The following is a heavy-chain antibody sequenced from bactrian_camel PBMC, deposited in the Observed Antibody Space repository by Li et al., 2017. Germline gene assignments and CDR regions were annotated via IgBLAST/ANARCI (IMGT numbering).Heavy chain of an antibody. CDR1: AFTFISND. CDR2: INGGGGST. CDR3: VRGRGSGSRVKWTYDY. Sequence: SLRLSCAASAFTFISNDMSWVRQAPGKGLEWVSGINGGGGSTYYADSVKGRFTIPRDSAKNTLYLHMNSLKTEDTAMYYCVRGRGSGSRVKWTYDYWGQGTQVTVS. D-gene: IGHD2*01. V-gene: IGHV3S40*01. J-gene: IGHJ4*01.